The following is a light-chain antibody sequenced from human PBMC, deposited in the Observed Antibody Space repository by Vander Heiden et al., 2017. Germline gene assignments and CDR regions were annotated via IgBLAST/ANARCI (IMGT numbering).Light chain of an antibody. CDR2: AAS. Sequence: DIQMTQSPPSLSASVGDRVTITCRASQSISSYLNWYQQKPGKAPKLLIYAASSLQSGVPSRFSGSGSGTDFTLTISSLQPEDFATYYCQQSDSTPHTFGQGTKLEIK. V-gene: IGKV1-39*01. CDR3: QQSDSTPHT. J-gene: IGKJ2*01. CDR1: QSISSY.